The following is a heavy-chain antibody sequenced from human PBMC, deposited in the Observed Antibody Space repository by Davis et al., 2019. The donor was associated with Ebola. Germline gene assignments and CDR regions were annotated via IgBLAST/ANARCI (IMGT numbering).Heavy chain of an antibody. D-gene: IGHD1-26*01. CDR1: GYSFTSYW. CDR2: IDPSDSYT. CDR3: ARQGGGSGRLTSFDH. Sequence: GGSLRLSCKGSGYSFTSYWISWVRQMPGKGLEWMGRIDPSDSYTNYSPSFQGQVTIAVDKYISTAYLQWSSLKASDTAIYYCARQGGGSGRLTSFDHWGQGTPVTVSS. J-gene: IGHJ4*02. V-gene: IGHV5-10-1*04.